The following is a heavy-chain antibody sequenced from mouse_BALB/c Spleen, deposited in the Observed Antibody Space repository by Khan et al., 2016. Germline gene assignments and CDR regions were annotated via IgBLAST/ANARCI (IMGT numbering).Heavy chain of an antibody. CDR2: IWRGGST. D-gene: IGHD2-4*01. J-gene: IGHJ4*01. CDR3: AKSNYDVGYYAMDY. Sequence: QVQLKQSGPSLVQPSQSLSITCTVSGFSLTSYGVHWVRQSPGKGLEWLGVIWRGGSTDYNAAFMSRLSITKDNSKSQVFFKMNSLQADDTAIDYCAKSNYDVGYYAMDYWGQGSSVTVSS. CDR1: GFSLTSYG. V-gene: IGHV2-5-1*01.